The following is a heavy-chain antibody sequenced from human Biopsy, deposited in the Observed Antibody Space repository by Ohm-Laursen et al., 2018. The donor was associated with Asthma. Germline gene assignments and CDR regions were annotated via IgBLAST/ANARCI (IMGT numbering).Heavy chain of an antibody. CDR3: ARDEKHDFWSGYSKNWFDP. CDR2: INHSGST. D-gene: IGHD3-3*01. Sequence: TLSLTCAVYGGSFSAYYWSWIRPPPGKGLEWIAEINHSGSTNYNPSLKSRVTISVDTSKNQFSLRLNSVTAADTAVYYCARDEKHDFWSGYSKNWFDPWGQGTLVTVSS. CDR1: GGSFSAYY. J-gene: IGHJ5*02. V-gene: IGHV4-34*01.